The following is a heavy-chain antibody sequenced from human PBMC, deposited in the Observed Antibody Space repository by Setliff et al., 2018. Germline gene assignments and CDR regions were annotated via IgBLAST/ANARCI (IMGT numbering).Heavy chain of an antibody. CDR1: GFTFRVYN. V-gene: IGHV3-30*01. CDR3: AKDLSNFGDYGDY. J-gene: IGHJ4*02. Sequence: GGPLRLSCAASGFTFRVYNMHWVRQAPGKGLEWVAFISDDGSDTYFADSVNGRFTISRDNSKNTLYLEMNSLRPEDTAVYYCAKDLSNFGDYGDYWGQGTLVTVSS. CDR2: ISDDGSDT. D-gene: IGHD4-17*01.